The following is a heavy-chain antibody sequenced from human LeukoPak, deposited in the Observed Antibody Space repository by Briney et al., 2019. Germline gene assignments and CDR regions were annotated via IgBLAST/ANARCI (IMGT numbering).Heavy chain of an antibody. CDR1: GFTLSTYT. CDR3: AEDVGKWESLHFFDY. CDR2: ISGSGAST. V-gene: IGHV3-23*01. Sequence: GGSLRLSCAASGFTLSTYTMSWVRQAPGKGLEWISGISGSGASTYYADSVTGRFTISRDNSRNTLYLQMNSLRGDDTAVYYCAEDVGKWESLHFFDYWGQGTLVTVSS. D-gene: IGHD1-26*01. J-gene: IGHJ4*02.